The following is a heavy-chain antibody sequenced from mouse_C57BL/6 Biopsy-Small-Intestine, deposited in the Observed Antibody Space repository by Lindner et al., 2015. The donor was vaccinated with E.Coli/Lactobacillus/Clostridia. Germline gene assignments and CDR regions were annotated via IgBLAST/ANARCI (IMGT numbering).Heavy chain of an antibody. J-gene: IGHJ4*01. CDR3: ARYSITTVVATDAMDY. D-gene: IGHD1-1*01. CDR1: GYTFTDYN. Sequence: VQLQESGPELVKPGASVKMSCKASGYTFTDYNMHWVKQSHGKSLEWIGYINPNNGGTSYNQKFKGKATLTVNKSSSTAYMELRSLTSEDSAVYYCARYSITTVVATDAMDYWGQGTSATVSS. V-gene: IGHV1-22*01. CDR2: INPNNGGT.